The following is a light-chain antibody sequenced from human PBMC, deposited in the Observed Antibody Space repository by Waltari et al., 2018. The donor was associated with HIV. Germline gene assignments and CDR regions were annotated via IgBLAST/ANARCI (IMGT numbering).Light chain of an antibody. V-gene: IGLV1-51*01. CDR3: GTWDSSLGGWV. Sequence: QSVLTQPPSVSAAPGQKVTISCSGSSSNIWRNYVSWYQQLPGAAPKLLIYDKTARPSGIPDRFPGSKSGTSATLGITGLQTGDEADYYCGTWDSSLGGWVFGGGTKLAVL. CDR2: DKT. J-gene: IGLJ3*02. CDR1: SSNIWRNY.